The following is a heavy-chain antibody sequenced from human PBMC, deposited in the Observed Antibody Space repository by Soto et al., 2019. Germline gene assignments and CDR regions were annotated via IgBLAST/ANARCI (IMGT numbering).Heavy chain of an antibody. CDR1: GFTFSNYA. D-gene: IGHD3-22*01. Sequence: GGSLRLSCAASGFTFSNYAMTWVRQAPGKGLDWVSAIDGSGGGTYYADSVKGRFIISRDNSRNTLYLQMDSLRAEDTAVYYCAKAYYDSSGYSNWFDPWGQGTLVTVS. CDR3: AKAYYDSSGYSNWFDP. V-gene: IGHV3-23*01. CDR2: IDGSGGGT. J-gene: IGHJ5*02.